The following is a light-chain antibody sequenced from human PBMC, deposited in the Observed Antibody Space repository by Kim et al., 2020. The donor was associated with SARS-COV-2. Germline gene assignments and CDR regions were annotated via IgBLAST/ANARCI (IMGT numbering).Light chain of an antibody. CDR3: QSYDSSNPVV. J-gene: IGLJ2*01. V-gene: IGLV6-57*04. CDR2: EDN. Sequence: NFMLTQPHSVSESPGKTVTISCTRSSGSIASYYVQWYQQRPGSAPTAVIFEDNQRPSGVPDRFSGSIDSSSNSASLTISGLKTEDEADYYCQSYDSSNPVVFGGGTKLTVL. CDR1: SGSIASYY.